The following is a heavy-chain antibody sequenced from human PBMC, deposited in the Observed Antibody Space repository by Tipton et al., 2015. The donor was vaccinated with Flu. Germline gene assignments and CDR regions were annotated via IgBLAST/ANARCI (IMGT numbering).Heavy chain of an antibody. CDR3: ARDPSLGMPDFFDY. V-gene: IGHV3-33*01. CDR1: GFIFSTYG. Sequence: SLRLSCAASGFIFSTYGMHWVRQAPGKGLEWVAVIWYDGSNKYYADSVKGRFTISRDSSKNTVYLQMNSLRVEDTAVYYCARDPSLGMPDFFDYWGQGLLVTASS. J-gene: IGHJ4*02. CDR2: IWYDGSNK. D-gene: IGHD2-2*01.